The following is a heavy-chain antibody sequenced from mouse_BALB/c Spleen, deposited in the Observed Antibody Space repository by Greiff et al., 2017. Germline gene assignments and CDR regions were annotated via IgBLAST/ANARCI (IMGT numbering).Heavy chain of an antibody. CDR3: ARCRYPWFAY. V-gene: IGHV3-6*02. D-gene: IGHD2-12*01. CDR1: GYSITSGYY. Sequence: EVKLQESGPGLVKPSQSLSLTCSVTGYSITSGYYWNWIRQFPGNKLEWMGYISYDGSNNYNPSLKDRISITRDTSKNQFFLKLNSVTTEDTATYYCARCRYPWFAYWGQGTLVTVSA. J-gene: IGHJ3*01. CDR2: ISYDGSN.